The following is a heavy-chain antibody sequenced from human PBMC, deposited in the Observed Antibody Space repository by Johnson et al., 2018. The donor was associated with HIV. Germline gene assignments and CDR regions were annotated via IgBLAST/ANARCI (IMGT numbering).Heavy chain of an antibody. D-gene: IGHD6-19*01. CDR3: AGWLAEAFDV. J-gene: IGHJ3*01. CDR2: INWNGGNP. V-gene: IGHV3-20*04. Sequence: VQLVESGGGVVRPGGSLRLSCAASGFTFDDYGMSWVRQAPGKGLEWVSGINWNGGNPGYADSVKGRFTISRDNSRNTLYLQMNSLRAEDTAVYYCAGWLAEAFDVWGQGTMVTVSS. CDR1: GFTFDDYG.